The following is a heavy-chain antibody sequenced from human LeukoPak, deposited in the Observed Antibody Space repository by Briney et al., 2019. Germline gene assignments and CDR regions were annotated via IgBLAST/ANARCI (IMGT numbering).Heavy chain of an antibody. Sequence: GGSLRLSCSASGFTFSSYGMHWVRQAPGKGLEWVAVISYDGNNKYYADSVKGRFTISRDNSKNTLYLQMNSLRAEDTAVYYCAKDPSLYSYGTNYFDYWGQGTLVTVSS. CDR3: AKDPSLYSYGTNYFDY. J-gene: IGHJ4*02. CDR2: ISYDGNNK. D-gene: IGHD5-18*01. V-gene: IGHV3-30*18. CDR1: GFTFSSYG.